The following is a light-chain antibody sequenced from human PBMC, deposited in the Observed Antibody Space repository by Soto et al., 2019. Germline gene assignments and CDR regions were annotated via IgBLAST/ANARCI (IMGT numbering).Light chain of an antibody. J-gene: IGLJ3*02. CDR2: GNS. CDR3: QSYDSSLSGV. Sequence: QSVLTQPPSVSGAPGQRVTISCTGSSSNIGAGYDVHWYQQLPGTAPKLLIYGNSNRPSGVPDRLSGSKSCTSASLAITGLQAEDEADYYCQSYDSSLSGVFGGGTKVTVL. CDR1: SSNIGAGYD. V-gene: IGLV1-40*01.